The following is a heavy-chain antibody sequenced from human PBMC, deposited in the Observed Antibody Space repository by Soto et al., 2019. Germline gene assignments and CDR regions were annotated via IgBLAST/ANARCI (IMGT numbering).Heavy chain of an antibody. CDR3: AKGRGDSGYYSLFDY. Sequence: EVQLVESGGGLVQPGRSLRLSCAASGFTFDDYAMHWVRQPPGKGLEWVSSISWNSGHIGYTDSVKGRFTISRDNAKNSLYLQMNSLRSEETALYYCAKGRGDSGYYSLFDYWGQGTLVTVSS. CDR2: ISWNSGHI. J-gene: IGHJ4*02. D-gene: IGHD3-22*01. CDR1: GFTFDDYA. V-gene: IGHV3-9*01.